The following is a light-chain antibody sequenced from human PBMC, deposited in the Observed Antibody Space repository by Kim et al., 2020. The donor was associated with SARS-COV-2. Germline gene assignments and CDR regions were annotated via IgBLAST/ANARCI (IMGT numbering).Light chain of an antibody. CDR3: CSYAGSYVV. V-gene: IGLV2-11*01. Sequence: QSVTISCTGTSSDVGGYNYVSWYQQHPGKAPKLMIYDVSKRPSGVPDRFSGSKSGNTASLTISGLQAEDEADYYCCSYAGSYVVFGGGTQLTVL. J-gene: IGLJ2*01. CDR2: DVS. CDR1: SSDVGGYNY.